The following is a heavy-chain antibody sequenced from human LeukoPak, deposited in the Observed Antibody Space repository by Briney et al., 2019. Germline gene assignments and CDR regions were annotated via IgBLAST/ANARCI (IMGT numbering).Heavy chain of an antibody. CDR1: GFTFRSYA. CDR2: ISSSSSYI. J-gene: IGHJ4*02. D-gene: IGHD5-24*01. Sequence: GGSLRLSCAASGFTFRSYAMTWVRQAPGKGLEWVSSISSSSSYIYYADSVKGRFTISRDNAKNSLYLQMNSLRAEDTAVYYCARDLVDDYWGQGTLVTVSS. V-gene: IGHV3-21*01. CDR3: ARDLVDDY.